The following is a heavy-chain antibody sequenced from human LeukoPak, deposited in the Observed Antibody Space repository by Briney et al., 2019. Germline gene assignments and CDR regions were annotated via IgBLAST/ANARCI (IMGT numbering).Heavy chain of an antibody. Sequence: SQTLSLTCAVSGGSISRGGYSWSWIRQPPGKGLEWIGYIYHSGSTYYNPSPKSRVTISVDRSKNQFSLKLSSVTAADTAVYYCARDRYGDHTYFDYWGQGTLVTVSS. CDR1: GGSISRGGYS. CDR2: IYHSGST. D-gene: IGHD4-17*01. J-gene: IGHJ4*02. V-gene: IGHV4-30-2*01. CDR3: ARDRYGDHTYFDY.